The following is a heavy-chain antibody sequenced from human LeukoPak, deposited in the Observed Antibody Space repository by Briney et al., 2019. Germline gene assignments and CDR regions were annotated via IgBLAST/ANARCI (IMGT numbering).Heavy chain of an antibody. Sequence: SETLSLTCTVSGASTTSSYWSWVRLPPGRGLEWLGYVAYTGDVNHNPSLYSRATISLDTSRNQFFLRLTSVTAADTAIYYCVKGSGRDGYSTETRGKGTLVTVSS. V-gene: IGHV4-59*08. CDR3: VKGSGRDGYSTET. CDR2: VAYTGDV. CDR1: GASTTSSY. J-gene: IGHJ4*02. D-gene: IGHD5-24*01.